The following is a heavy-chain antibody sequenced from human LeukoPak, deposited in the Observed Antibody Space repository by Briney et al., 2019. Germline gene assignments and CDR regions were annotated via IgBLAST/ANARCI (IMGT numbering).Heavy chain of an antibody. J-gene: IGHJ3*02. D-gene: IGHD3-22*01. CDR2: IYTSGST. Sequence: PSETLSLTCTVSGGSISSYYWSWIRRPAGKGLEWIGRIYTSGSTNYNPSLKSRVTISVDKSKNQFSLKLSSVTAADTAVYYCARGRYYDQNAFDIWGQGTMVTVSS. CDR1: GGSISSYY. CDR3: ARGRYYDQNAFDI. V-gene: IGHV4-4*07.